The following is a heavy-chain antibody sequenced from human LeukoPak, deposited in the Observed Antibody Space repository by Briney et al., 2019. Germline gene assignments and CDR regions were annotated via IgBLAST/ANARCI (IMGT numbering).Heavy chain of an antibody. Sequence: GGSLRLSCAASGFTFSSYAMSWVRQAPGKGLEWVSAISGSGGSTYYADSVKGRFTISRDNSKNTLYLQMNSLRAEDTAVYYCAKVGPTRYYDSSGYYYEGMDVWGQGTTVTVS. CDR2: ISGSGGST. J-gene: IGHJ6*02. D-gene: IGHD3-22*01. CDR1: GFTFSSYA. CDR3: AKVGPTRYYDSSGYYYEGMDV. V-gene: IGHV3-23*01.